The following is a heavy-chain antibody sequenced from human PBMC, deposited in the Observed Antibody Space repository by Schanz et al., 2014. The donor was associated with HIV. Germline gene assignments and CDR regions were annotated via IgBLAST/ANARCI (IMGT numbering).Heavy chain of an antibody. J-gene: IGHJ4*02. V-gene: IGHV1-46*01. D-gene: IGHD6-19*01. CDR1: GYTFTSYY. Sequence: QVQLVQSGAEVKKPGASVKVSCKASGYTFTSYYMHWVRQAPGQGLEWMGIINPSGGSTSYAQKFQGRVTMTRDTSTSTVYMELTTLRSDDTALYYCAIPSSGWSTFDYWGQGTLVTVSS. CDR3: AIPSSGWSTFDY. CDR2: INPSGGST.